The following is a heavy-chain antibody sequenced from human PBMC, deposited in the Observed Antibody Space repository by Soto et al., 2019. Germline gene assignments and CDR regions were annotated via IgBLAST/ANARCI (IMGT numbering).Heavy chain of an antibody. Sequence: QVQLQESGPGLAKPSQTLSLTCSVSGASISSGGYHWTWIRQRPGRGLEGIGYTYYTGSTYYHPSLKSRVTISEDTSKNQFSLHLNSVTAADTAIYYCARGDSTSPPYWYFDLWGRGTLVTVSS. CDR2: TYYTGST. J-gene: IGHJ2*01. CDR3: ARGDSTSPPYWYFDL. V-gene: IGHV4-31*03. CDR1: GASISSGGYH. D-gene: IGHD5-18*01.